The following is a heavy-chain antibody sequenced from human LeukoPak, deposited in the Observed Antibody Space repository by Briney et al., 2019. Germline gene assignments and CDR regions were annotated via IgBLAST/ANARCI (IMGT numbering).Heavy chain of an antibody. CDR3: AGWGSSGYPYYFDY. CDR2: MNPNSGNT. V-gene: IGHV1-8*01. Sequence: GASVKVSCKASGYTFTSYDINWVRQATGQGLEWMGWMNPNSGNTGYAQKFQGRVTMTRNTSISTAYMELSSLRSEDTAVYYCAGWGSSGYPYYFDYWGQGTLVTVSS. J-gene: IGHJ4*02. D-gene: IGHD3-22*01. CDR1: GYTFTSYD.